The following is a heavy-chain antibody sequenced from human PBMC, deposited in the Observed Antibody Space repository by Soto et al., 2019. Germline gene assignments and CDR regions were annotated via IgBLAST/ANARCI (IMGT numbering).Heavy chain of an antibody. V-gene: IGHV3-30*18. D-gene: IGHD3-22*01. J-gene: IGHJ5*02. Sequence: QAQLVESGGGVVQPGRSLRLSCVDSGFTFSSYGMHWVRQAPGKGLEWVAGISYDGRNEFYEDSVKGRFTISRDNSKSTLYLQMNSLRPEDTAVYYCAKYGYYYDSRGYYVWYHWGQGALVIVSS. CDR1: GFTFSSYG. CDR3: AKYGYYYDSRGYYVWYH. CDR2: ISYDGRNE.